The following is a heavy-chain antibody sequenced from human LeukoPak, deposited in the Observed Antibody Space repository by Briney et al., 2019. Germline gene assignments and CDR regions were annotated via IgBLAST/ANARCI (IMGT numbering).Heavy chain of an antibody. J-gene: IGHJ4*02. V-gene: IGHV5-51*01. D-gene: IGHD2-2*01. Sequence: GESLKISCKGSGYSFTNYWIGWVRPMPGKGLEWMGIIYLGDSDTRYSLSFQGQVTISADKSISIAYLQWSSLKASDTAMYYCARKGRYCSSTNCPFDYWGQGTLVTVSS. CDR1: GYSFTNYW. CDR2: IYLGDSDT. CDR3: ARKGRYCSSTNCPFDY.